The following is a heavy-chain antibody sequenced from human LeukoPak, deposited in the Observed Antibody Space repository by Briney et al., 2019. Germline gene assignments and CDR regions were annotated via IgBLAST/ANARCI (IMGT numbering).Heavy chain of an antibody. CDR1: GYSISSGYY. Sequence: PSETLSLTCTVSGYSISSGYYWGWIRQPPGKGLEWIGSLYHSGSTYYNPSLKSRVTISVDTSKNQFSLKLSSVTAADTAVYYCARDHGYCSGGGCDDPLDYWGQGTLVIVSS. CDR3: ARDHGYCSGGGCDDPLDY. V-gene: IGHV4-38-2*02. J-gene: IGHJ4*02. D-gene: IGHD2-15*01. CDR2: LYHSGST.